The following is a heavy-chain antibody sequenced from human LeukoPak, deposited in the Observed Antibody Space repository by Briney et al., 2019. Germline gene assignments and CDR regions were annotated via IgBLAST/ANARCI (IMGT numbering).Heavy chain of an antibody. V-gene: IGHV3-74*01. CDR3: ARGGDGSNIYWYFDL. CDR1: GFTFSNYG. D-gene: IGHD5-24*01. CDR2: MNSDGSSS. Sequence: PGRSLRLSCAASGFTFSNYGMHWARQAPGKWLEWVSRMNSDGSSSSYADSVKGRFTISRDNAKSTLYLQMNSLRAEDTAVYYCARGGDGSNIYWYFDLWGRGTLVTVSS. J-gene: IGHJ2*01.